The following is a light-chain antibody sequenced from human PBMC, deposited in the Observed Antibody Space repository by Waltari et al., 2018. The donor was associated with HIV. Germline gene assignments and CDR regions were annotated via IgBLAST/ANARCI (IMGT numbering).Light chain of an antibody. CDR1: SSDVGGYNY. Sequence: QSALTQPPSASGSPGQSVTLSCTGTSSDVGGYNYVSWHQQHPGKAPKLMIYDVIKRPAGGPDRFSVSTSGNTASLTVSGLQPEDEADYYCSSQAGSKVVFGGGTRLTVL. J-gene: IGLJ2*01. CDR3: SSQAGSKVV. CDR2: DVI. V-gene: IGLV2-8*01.